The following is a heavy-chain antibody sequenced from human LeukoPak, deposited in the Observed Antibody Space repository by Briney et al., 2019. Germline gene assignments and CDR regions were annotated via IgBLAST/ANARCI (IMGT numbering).Heavy chain of an antibody. D-gene: IGHD4-23*01. J-gene: IGHJ4*02. CDR1: GFTISTYA. CDR2: ITFGGGTT. Sequence: GVSLRLSCAASGFTISTYAMSWLRRTPGKGLEWVSAITFGGGTTYYADSVKGRFTISRDNSKNTLYLQMNSLRAEDTAVYYCAKGPPFLRWSFDYWGQGTLVTVSS. CDR3: AKGPPFLRWSFDY. V-gene: IGHV3-23*01.